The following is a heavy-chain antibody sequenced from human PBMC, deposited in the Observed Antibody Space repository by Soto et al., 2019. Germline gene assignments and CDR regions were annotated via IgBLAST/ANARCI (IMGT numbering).Heavy chain of an antibody. J-gene: IGHJ6*02. CDR1: GGSISSYY. D-gene: IGHD3-10*01. CDR3: ARVRFTEVEYYGMDV. CDR2: IYYSGST. V-gene: IGHV4-59*01. Sequence: PSETLSLTCTVSGGSISSYYWSGIRQPPGKGLEWIGYIYYSGSTNYNPSLKSRVTISVDTSKNQFSLKLSSVTAADTAVYYCARVRFTEVEYYGMDVWGQGTTVTVSS.